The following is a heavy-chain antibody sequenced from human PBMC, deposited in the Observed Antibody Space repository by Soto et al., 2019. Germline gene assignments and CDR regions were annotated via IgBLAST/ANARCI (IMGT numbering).Heavy chain of an antibody. V-gene: IGHV1-2*02. Sequence: ASVKVSCKASGYSFTANSMHWVRQAPGQGLEWMGCINPNNGGTIYARKFQGRVTMTRDTSTSTAYMDLSSLKSDDTAVYYCATLWIGWNYGYNRFDPWGQGTLVTVSS. CDR2: INPNNGGT. D-gene: IGHD1-7*01. CDR1: GYSFTANS. J-gene: IGHJ5*02. CDR3: ATLWIGWNYGYNRFDP.